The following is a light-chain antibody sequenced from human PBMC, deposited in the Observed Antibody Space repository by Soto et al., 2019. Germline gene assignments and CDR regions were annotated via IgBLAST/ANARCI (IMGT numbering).Light chain of an antibody. CDR1: QSINSW. CDR3: LQYNTYPWT. Sequence: DIQMTQSPSTLSGSVGDRVTITCRASQSINSWLAWYQQKPGKAPNLLIYKASNLQSGVPSRFSGSGSGTEFTLTISSLQPDDFATYFCLQYNTYPWTFGQGTKVEIK. CDR2: KAS. J-gene: IGKJ1*01. V-gene: IGKV1-5*03.